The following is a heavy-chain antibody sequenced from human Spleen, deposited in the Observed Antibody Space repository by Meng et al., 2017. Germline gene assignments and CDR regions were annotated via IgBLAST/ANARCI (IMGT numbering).Heavy chain of an antibody. Sequence: VQLVESGGGLVKPGGSLRLSCAASGFTFSDYWMLWVRQAPGKGLVWVSRINSDGSVTSYADSVKGRFTISRDSAKNTLYLQMNSLRVEDTAVYYCARDFGGWYDVWGQGTLVTVSS. CDR2: INSDGSVT. V-gene: IGHV3-74*01. J-gene: IGHJ5*02. CDR1: GFTFSDYW. D-gene: IGHD3-3*01. CDR3: ARDFGGWYDV.